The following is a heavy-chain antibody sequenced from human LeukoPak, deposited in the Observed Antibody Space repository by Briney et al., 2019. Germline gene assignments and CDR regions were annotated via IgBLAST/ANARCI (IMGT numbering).Heavy chain of an antibody. CDR3: ANSMYDILTGYHDY. Sequence: SETLSLTCTVSGYSISSGYYWGWIRQPPGKGLEWIGEINHRGNTNYNPSLKSRVSISVDTSKNQFSLRLSSVTAADTAVYYCANSMYDILTGYHDYWGQGTLVTVSS. J-gene: IGHJ4*02. V-gene: IGHV4-38-2*02. D-gene: IGHD3-9*01. CDR1: GYSISSGYY. CDR2: INHRGNT.